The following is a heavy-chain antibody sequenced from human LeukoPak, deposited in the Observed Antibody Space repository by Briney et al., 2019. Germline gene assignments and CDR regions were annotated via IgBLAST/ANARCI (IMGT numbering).Heavy chain of an antibody. CDR2: IIPIFGTA. Sequence: GASVKVSCKASGGTFSSYAISWVRQAPGQGLEWMGGIIPIFGTANYAQKFQGRVTITADESTSTAYMELSSLRSEDTAVYYCTAGFGKTKTIDYWGQGTLVTVSS. J-gene: IGHJ4*02. V-gene: IGHV1-69*13. CDR1: GGTFSSYA. CDR3: TAGFGKTKTIDY. D-gene: IGHD3-10*01.